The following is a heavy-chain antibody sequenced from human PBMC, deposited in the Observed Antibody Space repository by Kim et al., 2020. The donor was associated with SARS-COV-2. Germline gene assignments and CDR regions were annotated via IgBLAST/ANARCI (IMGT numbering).Heavy chain of an antibody. D-gene: IGHD1-26*01. CDR1: GFTFRSYW. V-gene: IGHV3-74*01. CDR2: INTDGSST. J-gene: IGHJ4*02. Sequence: GGSLRLSCAASGFTFRSYWMHWVRQTPGKGLVWVSRINTDGSSTSYADSVKGRFTISRDNAKNTLYLQMNSLRAEDTAVYYCATRALVGAAAGVDYWGQGTLVTVPS. CDR3: ATRALVGAAAGVDY.